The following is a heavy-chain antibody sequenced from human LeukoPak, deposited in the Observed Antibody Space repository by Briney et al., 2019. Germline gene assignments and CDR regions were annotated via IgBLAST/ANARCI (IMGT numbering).Heavy chain of an antibody. CDR2: IKLDGSEK. V-gene: IGHV3-7*03. J-gene: IGHJ4*02. D-gene: IGHD3-3*01. CDR3: ARDQYDTWSRRGNFDS. CDR1: GFTFGKYW. Sequence: GGSLRLSCVASGFTFGKYWMSWVRQAPEKGLEWVANIKLDGSEKNYVDSVKGRFTISRDNTKNSLYLQMNSLRAEDTAVFYCARDQYDTWSRRGNFDSWGQGTLVIVSS.